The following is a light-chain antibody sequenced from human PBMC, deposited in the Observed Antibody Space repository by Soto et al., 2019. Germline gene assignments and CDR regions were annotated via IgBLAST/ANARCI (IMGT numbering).Light chain of an antibody. CDR1: SSDVGGYNY. V-gene: IGLV2-14*01. J-gene: IGLJ1*01. Sequence: QSALTQPASVSGSPGQSITISCTGTSSDVGGYNYVSWYQQHPGKAPKLMIYEVSNRPSGVSNRFSGSKSGNTASLTISGLQDEDEADYFCSSYTSSTLCVFGTGTKVTVL. CDR2: EVS. CDR3: SSYTSSTLCV.